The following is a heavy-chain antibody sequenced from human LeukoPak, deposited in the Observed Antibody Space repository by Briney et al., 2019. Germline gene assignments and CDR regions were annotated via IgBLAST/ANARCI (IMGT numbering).Heavy chain of an antibody. CDR1: GGSFNGYY. Sequence: SETLSLTCAVYGGSFNGYYWSWIRQPPGKGLEWIGEINHSGSTNYNPSLKSRVTISVDTSKNQFSLKLSSVTAADTAVYYCARATRLRYFDWGQGTLVTVSS. CDR3: ARATRLRYFD. D-gene: IGHD3-9*01. CDR2: INHSGST. V-gene: IGHV4-34*01. J-gene: IGHJ4*02.